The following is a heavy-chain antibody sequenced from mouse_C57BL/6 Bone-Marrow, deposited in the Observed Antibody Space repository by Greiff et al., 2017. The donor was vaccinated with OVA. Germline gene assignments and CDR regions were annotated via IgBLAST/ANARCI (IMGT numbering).Heavy chain of an antibody. CDR1: GYTFTSYG. CDR3: ATKRERGNYYYFDY. V-gene: IGHV1-81*01. CDR2: IYPRSGNT. J-gene: IGHJ2*01. D-gene: IGHD2-1*01. Sequence: VQGVESGAELARPGASVKLSCKASGYTFTSYGISWVKQRTGQGLEWIGEIYPRSGNTYYNEKFKGKATLTADKSSSTAYMELRSLTSEDSAVYFCATKRERGNYYYFDYWGQGTTLTVSS.